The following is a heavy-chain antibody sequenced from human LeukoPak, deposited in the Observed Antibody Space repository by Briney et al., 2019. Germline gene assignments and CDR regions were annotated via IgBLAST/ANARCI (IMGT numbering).Heavy chain of an antibody. CDR1: GGTFSSYA. CDR3: ARESTDYYDSSGYYYGPVY. Sequence: SVKVSCKASGGTFSSYAISWVRQAPGQGLEWMGGIIPIFGTANYAQNFQGRVTITADESTSTAYMELSNLRSEGTAVYYCARESTDYYDSSGYYYGPVYWGQGTLVTVSS. V-gene: IGHV1-69*13. D-gene: IGHD3-22*01. CDR2: IIPIFGTA. J-gene: IGHJ4*02.